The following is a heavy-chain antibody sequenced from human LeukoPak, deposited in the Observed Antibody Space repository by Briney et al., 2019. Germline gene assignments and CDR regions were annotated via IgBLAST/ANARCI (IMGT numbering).Heavy chain of an antibody. CDR3: ARGSSGYDPDAFDI. D-gene: IGHD5-12*01. CDR1: GGSISSYY. Sequence: ASETLSLTCTVSGGSISSYYWSWIRQPPGKGLEWIGYIYYSGSTNYNPSFKSRVTISVDTSKNQFSLKLSSVTAADTAVYYCARGSSGYDPDAFDIWGQGTMVTVSS. J-gene: IGHJ3*02. V-gene: IGHV4-59*01. CDR2: IYYSGST.